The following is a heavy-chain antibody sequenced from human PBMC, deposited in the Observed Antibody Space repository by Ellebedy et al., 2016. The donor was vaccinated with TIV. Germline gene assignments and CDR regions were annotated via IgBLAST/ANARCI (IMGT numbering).Heavy chain of an antibody. D-gene: IGHD5-18*01. CDR2: INQDGIEK. CDR1: GFTFSNYW. CDR3: AKRRGIPMVKGAFDL. Sequence: GESLKISCAVSGFTFSNYWMTWVRQAPGKGLEWVANINQDGIEKYYVDSVKGRFTISRDNAKNTLYLQMSSLRAEDTAVYYCAKRRGIPMVKGAFDLWGQGTMVTVSS. J-gene: IGHJ3*01. V-gene: IGHV3-7*03.